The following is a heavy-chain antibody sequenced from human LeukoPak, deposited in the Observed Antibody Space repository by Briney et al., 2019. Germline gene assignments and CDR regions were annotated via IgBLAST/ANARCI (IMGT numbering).Heavy chain of an antibody. CDR2: IVVGSGNT. CDR1: GFTFTSSA. D-gene: IGHD3-10*01. J-gene: IGHJ6*02. V-gene: IGHV1-58*02. CDR3: AAGLLWPAYGMDV. Sequence: SVKVSCKASGFTFTSSAMQWVRQARGQRLEWIGWIVVGSGNTNYAQKFQERVTITRDMSTSTAYMELSSLRSEDTAVYYCAAGLLWPAYGMDVWGQGTTVTVSS.